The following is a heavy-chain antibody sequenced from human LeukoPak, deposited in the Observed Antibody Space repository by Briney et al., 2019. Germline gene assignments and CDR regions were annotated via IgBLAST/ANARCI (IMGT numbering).Heavy chain of an antibody. Sequence: ASVKVSCKASGDTFTSYGFSWVRQAPGQGLEWMGWISGYNGNTRYAENFQGRVIMTTDTSTGTVFMELTSLGSDDTAVYYCATDTSGRHYWGQGTLITVSS. CDR1: GDTFTSYG. J-gene: IGHJ4*02. CDR2: ISGYNGNT. D-gene: IGHD3-22*01. V-gene: IGHV1-18*01. CDR3: ATDTSGRHY.